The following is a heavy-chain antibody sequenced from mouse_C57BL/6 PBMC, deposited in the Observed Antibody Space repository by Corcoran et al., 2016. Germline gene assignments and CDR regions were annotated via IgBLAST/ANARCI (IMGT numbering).Heavy chain of an antibody. V-gene: IGHV9-3*01. CDR1: GYTFTTYG. Sequence: QIQLVQSGPELKKPGETVKISCKASGYTFTTYGMSWVKQAPGKGLKWMGWVNTYSGVPTYADDFKGRFAFSLETSASTAYLQINNLKNEDTATYFCARLGSRWYFDVWGTGTTVTVSS. CDR3: ARLGSRWYFDV. J-gene: IGHJ1*03. CDR2: VNTYSGVP. D-gene: IGHD1-1*01.